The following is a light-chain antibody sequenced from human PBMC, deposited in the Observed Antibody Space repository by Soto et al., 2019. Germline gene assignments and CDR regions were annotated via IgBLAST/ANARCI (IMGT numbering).Light chain of an antibody. Sequence: PWEIPSLSCRSSQYTDGNDLAWYHKRPGQATRLVIHSASTRAPVIPDRFSASGAGTDFTLTISRLEPEDSAVYYCQQYSASPRTFCPGTKVDIK. CDR1: QYTDGND. CDR2: SAS. J-gene: IGKJ3*01. CDR3: QQYSASPRT. V-gene: IGKV3-20*01.